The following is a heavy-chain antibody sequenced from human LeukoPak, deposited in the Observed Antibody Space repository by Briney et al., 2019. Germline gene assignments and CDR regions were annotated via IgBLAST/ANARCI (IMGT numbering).Heavy chain of an antibody. D-gene: IGHD3-22*01. J-gene: IGHJ4*02. CDR2: IYTSGST. Sequence: PSETLSLTCTVSGGSISSYYWSWIRQPAGKGLEWIGRIYTSGSTNYNPSLKSRVTMSVDTSKNQFSLKLSSVTAVDTAVYYCARDRPYYDSSGYYHRTFDYWGQGTLVTVSS. CDR1: GGSISSYY. V-gene: IGHV4-4*07. CDR3: ARDRPYYDSSGYYHRTFDY.